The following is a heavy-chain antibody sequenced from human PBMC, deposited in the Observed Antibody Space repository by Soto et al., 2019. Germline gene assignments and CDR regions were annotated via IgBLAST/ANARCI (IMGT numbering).Heavy chain of an antibody. Sequence: VHLLQSGGGLVQPGGSLRLSCAASGFTFSSYAMSWVRQAPGKGLEWVSVVSGSDGGTYYADSVKGRFITSRDNSQNTLYMQMDSLRAEDTAIYYCAKDLSRFDSSDNYAAVCYFGNWGQGTLVTVSS. CDR1: GFTFSSYA. J-gene: IGHJ4*02. V-gene: IGHV3-23*01. CDR3: AKDLSRFDSSDNYAAVCYFGN. D-gene: IGHD3-22*01. CDR2: VSGSDGGT.